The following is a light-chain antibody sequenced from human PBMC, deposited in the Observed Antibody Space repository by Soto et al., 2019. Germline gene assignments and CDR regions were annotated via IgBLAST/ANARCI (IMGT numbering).Light chain of an antibody. CDR3: LQDINYPWT. CDR2: GAS. V-gene: IGKV1-5*01. CDR1: QSISTW. Sequence: DIQMTQSPSTLSSSVGDRVTITFLASQSISTWLAWYQQKPGKPPKVLIYGASNLQSGVPPRFSGSGSGTDFTLAISSLQPEDSATYYCLQDINYPWTFGQGTKVDIK. J-gene: IGKJ1*01.